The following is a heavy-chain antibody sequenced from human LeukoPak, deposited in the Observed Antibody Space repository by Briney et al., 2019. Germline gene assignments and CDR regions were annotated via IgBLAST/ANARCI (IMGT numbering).Heavy chain of an antibody. J-gene: IGHJ4*02. CDR3: ARGSPTADYYDSSGRRTYYFDY. Sequence: SETLSLTCAVYGGSFSGYYWSWIRQPPGKGLEWIGEINHSGSTNYNPSLKSRVTISVDTPKNQFSLKLSSVTAADTAVYYCARGSPTADYYDSSGRRTYYFDYWGQGTLVTVSS. V-gene: IGHV4-34*01. CDR1: GGSFSGYY. CDR2: INHSGST. D-gene: IGHD3-22*01.